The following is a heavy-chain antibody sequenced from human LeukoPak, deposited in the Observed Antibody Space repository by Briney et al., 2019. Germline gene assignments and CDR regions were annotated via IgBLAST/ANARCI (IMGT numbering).Heavy chain of an antibody. CDR3: ARARGMAAAGTAGFDP. D-gene: IGHD6-13*01. CDR1: GGSISSGGYS. J-gene: IGHJ5*02. CDR2: IYHSGST. Sequence: SETLSLTCAVSGGSISSGGYSWSWIRQPPGKGLEWIGYIYHSGSTDYNPSLKSRVTISVDRSKNQFSLKLSSVTAADTAVYYCARARGMAAAGTAGFDPWGQGTLVTVSS. V-gene: IGHV4-30-2*01.